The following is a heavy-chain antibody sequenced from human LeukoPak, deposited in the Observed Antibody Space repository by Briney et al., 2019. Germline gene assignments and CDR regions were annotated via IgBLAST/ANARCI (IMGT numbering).Heavy chain of an antibody. CDR1: GFTFSSYA. J-gene: IGHJ4*02. CDR2: ISGSGGST. CDR3: AKGVDSSGYISSPFDY. D-gene: IGHD3-22*01. V-gene: IGHV3-23*01. Sequence: GGSLRLSCAASGFTFSSYAMSWVRQAPGKGLEWVSAISGSGGSTYYADSVKGRFTISRDNSKNTLCLQMNSLRAEDTAVYYCAKGVDSSGYISSPFDYWGQGTLVTVSS.